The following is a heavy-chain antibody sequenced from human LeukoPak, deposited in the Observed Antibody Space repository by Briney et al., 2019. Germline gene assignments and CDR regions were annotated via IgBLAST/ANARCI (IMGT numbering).Heavy chain of an antibody. CDR3: AKDGGYSANIYYMDV. V-gene: IGHV3-23*01. CDR1: GFTFSSYA. Sequence: PEGSLRLSCAASGFTFSSYAMSGVREAPGKGLEWVSGIRGGGGSRYYAEVVGGRFTLSRDNSKNTLYLEVNSLRAEDTAVYNCAKDGGYSANIYYMDVWGKGTTVTVSS. J-gene: IGHJ6*03. D-gene: IGHD5-12*01. CDR2: IRGGGGSR.